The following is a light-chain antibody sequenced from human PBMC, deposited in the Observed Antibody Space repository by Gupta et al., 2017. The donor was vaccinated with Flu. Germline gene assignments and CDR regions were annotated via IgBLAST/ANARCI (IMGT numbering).Light chain of an antibody. V-gene: IGLV1-51*02. J-gene: IGLJ2*01. Sequence: QSVLTQPPSVSAAPGQKVTISCSGSSSNIGNNYVSWYQQLPGSAPKLVIYENNRRPSGIPDRFSGSRSGTSATLGITGLQIGDEADYYCGTWDNSLSGGVFGGGTKLTVL. CDR1: SSNIGNNY. CDR2: ENN. CDR3: GTWDNSLSGGV.